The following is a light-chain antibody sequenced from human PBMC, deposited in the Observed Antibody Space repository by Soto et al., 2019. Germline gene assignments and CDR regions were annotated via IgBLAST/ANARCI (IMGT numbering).Light chain of an antibody. Sequence: DIPMTQSPSTLSASVGARVTITCRASQSISRWLAWYHQKPATAPKLLSYKASSLESGVPSRFSGTGTGTEFTLSISSLQPDDFATYSCQQYNSSPWTFGQGTKVEIK. V-gene: IGKV1-5*03. CDR1: QSISRW. CDR2: KAS. CDR3: QQYNSSPWT. J-gene: IGKJ1*01.